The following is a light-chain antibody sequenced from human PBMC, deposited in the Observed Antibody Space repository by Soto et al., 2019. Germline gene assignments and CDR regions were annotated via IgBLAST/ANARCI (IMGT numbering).Light chain of an antibody. CDR2: WAS. J-gene: IGKJ3*01. CDR3: QQHYSTPFT. Sequence: DIVMTQSPDSLAVSLGARATINCKSSRSVLYSSNNKNYLAWYQQKPGQPPKLLIYWASTRESGVPDRFSGSGSGTDFTLTISSLQAEDVAVYYCQQHYSTPFTFGPGTKVDIK. CDR1: RSVLYSSNNKNY. V-gene: IGKV4-1*01.